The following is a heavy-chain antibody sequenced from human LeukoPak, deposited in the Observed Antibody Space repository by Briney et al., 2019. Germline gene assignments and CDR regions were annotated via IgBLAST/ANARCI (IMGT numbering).Heavy chain of an antibody. D-gene: IGHD2/OR15-2a*01. CDR2: INSDGSWT. J-gene: IGHJ4*02. V-gene: IGHV3-74*01. Sequence: GGSLRLSCAASGNYWMHWVRQAPGKGLVWVSHINSDGSWTSYADSEKGRFTISKDNAKNTVYLQMNSLRAEDTAVYYCVSFYETYWGRGTLVIVSS. CDR1: GNYW. CDR3: VSFYETY.